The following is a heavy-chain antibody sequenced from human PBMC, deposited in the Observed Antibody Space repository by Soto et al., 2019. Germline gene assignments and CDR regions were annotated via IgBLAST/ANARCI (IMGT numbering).Heavy chain of an antibody. CDR1: GYTFTSYA. CDR3: AREASTTVTTYYYYGMDV. Sequence: GAAVKVSCKASGYTFTSYAMHWVRQAPGQRLEWMGWINAGNGNTKYSQKFQGRVTITRDTSASTAYMELSSLGSEDTAVYYCAREASTTVTTYYYYGMDVWGQGTTVTVSS. J-gene: IGHJ6*02. V-gene: IGHV1-3*01. D-gene: IGHD4-17*01. CDR2: INAGNGNT.